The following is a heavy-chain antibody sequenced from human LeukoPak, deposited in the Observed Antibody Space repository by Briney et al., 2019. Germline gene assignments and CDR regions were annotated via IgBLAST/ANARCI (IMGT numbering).Heavy chain of an antibody. CDR3: ARFTYDSSGYYRGNYFDY. CDR2: IYTSGST. Sequence: SETLSLTCTVSGGSISSYYWSWIRQPAGKGLEWIGRIYTSGSTNYNPSLKSRVTMSVDTSKNQFSLKLSSVTAADTAVYYCARFTYDSSGYYRGNYFDYWGQGTLVTVSS. CDR1: GGSISSYY. V-gene: IGHV4-4*07. J-gene: IGHJ4*02. D-gene: IGHD3-22*01.